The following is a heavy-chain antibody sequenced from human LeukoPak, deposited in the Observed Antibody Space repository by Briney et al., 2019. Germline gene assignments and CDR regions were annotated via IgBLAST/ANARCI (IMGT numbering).Heavy chain of an antibody. Sequence: NPSETLSLTCAVYGGSFSGYYWSWIRQPPGKGLEWIGEINHSGSTNYNPSLKSRVTISVDTSKNQFSLKLSSVTAADTAVYYCARVRDYYGSGRIYGGALYYFDYWGQGTLVTVSS. CDR2: INHSGST. CDR3: ARVRDYYGSGRIYGGALYYFDY. V-gene: IGHV4-34*01. D-gene: IGHD3-10*01. CDR1: GGSFSGYY. J-gene: IGHJ4*02.